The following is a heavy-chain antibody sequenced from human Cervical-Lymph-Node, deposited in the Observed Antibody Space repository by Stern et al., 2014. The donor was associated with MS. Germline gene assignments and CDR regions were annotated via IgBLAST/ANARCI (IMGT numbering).Heavy chain of an antibody. CDR2: IYYSGTT. CDR3: ARAPAL. J-gene: IGHJ4*02. CDR1: GASITSYY. V-gene: IGHV4-59*01. Sequence: VQLLESGPGLLRPSETLSLTCTVSGASITSYYWSWIRQPPGKGLEWIGYIYYSGTTNYNASLKGRVAISIDKSKPQFPLRLSSVPAAAPPVYSCARAPALGGQGTLVTVSS.